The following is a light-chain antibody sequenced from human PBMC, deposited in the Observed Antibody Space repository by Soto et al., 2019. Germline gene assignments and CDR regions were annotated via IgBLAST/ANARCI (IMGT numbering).Light chain of an antibody. CDR2: GAS. CDR1: QSVSGD. J-gene: IGKJ1*01. V-gene: IGKV3-15*01. CDR3: QQRSNWPPST. Sequence: EIVMTEAPATLSVSPGERATLSCRASQSVSGDLAWYQLKPGQSPMLLDYGASTGATGIPARFSGSGSGTDFTLTISSLESEDFAVYYRQQRSNWPPSTFGQGTKVDIK.